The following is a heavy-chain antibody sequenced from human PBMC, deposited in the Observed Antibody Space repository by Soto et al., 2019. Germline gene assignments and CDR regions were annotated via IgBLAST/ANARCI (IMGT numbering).Heavy chain of an antibody. V-gene: IGHV1-69*13. CDR2: IIPVFGTA. J-gene: IGHJ1*01. Sequence: ASVKVSCKASGGTFRSYAISWVRQAPGQGLECMGGIIPVFGTANYAQKFQGRVTINADESTSTVYMELSSLRSEDTAVYYCARGWNDFPHWGQGTLVTVSS. CDR3: ARGWNDFPH. CDR1: GGTFRSYA. D-gene: IGHD1-1*01.